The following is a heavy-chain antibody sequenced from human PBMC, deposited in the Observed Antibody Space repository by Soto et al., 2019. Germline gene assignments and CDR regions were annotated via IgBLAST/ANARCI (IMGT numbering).Heavy chain of an antibody. CDR1: GFTFASND. CDR2: MNANVDAT. J-gene: IGHJ5*01. V-gene: IGHV1-8*01. Sequence: ASVKVSCKASGFTFASNDINWVRQGPGQGLQWMGWMNANVDATDSPQEFKGRVSMTWNASISTAYLELHNLKSDDTAVYYCLREVVVGGSLWLDSSGQGTLVIASS. D-gene: IGHD2-15*01. CDR3: LREVVVGGSLWLDS.